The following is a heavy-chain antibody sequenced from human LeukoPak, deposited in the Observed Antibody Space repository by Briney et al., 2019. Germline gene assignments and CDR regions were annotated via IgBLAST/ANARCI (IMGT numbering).Heavy chain of an antibody. CDR3: ARTILYGYNGFDY. CDR2: IIPILGIA. V-gene: IGHV1-69*02. D-gene: IGHD5-18*01. J-gene: IGHJ4*02. Sequence: GASVKVSXKASGGTFSSYTISWVRQAPGQGLEWMGRIIPILGIANYAQKFQGRVTITADKSTSTAYMELSSLRSEDTAVYYCARTILYGYNGFDYWGQGTLVTVSS. CDR1: GGTFSSYT.